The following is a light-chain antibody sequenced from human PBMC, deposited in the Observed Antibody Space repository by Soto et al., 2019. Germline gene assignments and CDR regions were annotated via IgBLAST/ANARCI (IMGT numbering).Light chain of an antibody. Sequence: QAVVTQPPSVSGAPGQRVTISCTGSSSNIGAGYDVHWYQQLPGTAPKLLIYGNSNRPSGVPDRFSGSKSGTSASLAITGLQADDEADYYCQSYDSSLSYVFRTGTKLT. CDR1: SSNIGAGYD. CDR2: GNS. V-gene: IGLV1-40*01. J-gene: IGLJ1*01. CDR3: QSYDSSLSYV.